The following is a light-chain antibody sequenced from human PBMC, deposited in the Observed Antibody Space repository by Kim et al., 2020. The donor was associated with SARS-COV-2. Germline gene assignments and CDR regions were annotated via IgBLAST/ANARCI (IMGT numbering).Light chain of an antibody. CDR1: QNVTYN. CDR2: AAS. Sequence: EIEMTQSPSTLSVSLGERATLTCRASQNVTYNLAWYQQRPGQAPRLLIYAASAWHAGFPPRFSGRGSGTEFTLTISSLESEDFAVYYCQKYTNGPWTFGQGTKVDIK. V-gene: IGKV3-15*01. CDR3: QKYTNGPWT. J-gene: IGKJ1*01.